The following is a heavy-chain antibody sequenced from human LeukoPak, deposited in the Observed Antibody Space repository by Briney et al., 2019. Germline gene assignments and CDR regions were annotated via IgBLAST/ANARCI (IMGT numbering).Heavy chain of an antibody. D-gene: IGHD3-3*01. V-gene: IGHV1-18*01. CDR2: ISAYNGNT. CDR1: GCTFTSYG. J-gene: IGHJ4*02. Sequence: ASVKVSCKASGCTFTSYGISWVRQAPGQGLEWMGWISAYNGNTNYAQKLQGRVTMTTDTSTSTAYMELRSLRSDDTAVYYCARARSPLDYDFWSGYLQIEYYFDYWGQGTLVTVSS. CDR3: ARARSPLDYDFWSGYLQIEYYFDY.